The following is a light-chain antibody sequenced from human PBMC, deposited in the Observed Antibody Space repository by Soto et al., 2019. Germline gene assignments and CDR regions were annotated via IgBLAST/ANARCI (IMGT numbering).Light chain of an antibody. V-gene: IGKV1-27*01. CDR2: AAS. Sequence: DIQMTQSPTSLSASVGDRVTITCRASQGIRNYVAWYQQIPGKAPKLLIYAASTLQSGVPSRFSGSGSVTDFALAITCLQTEAVTTYSCPKYSSVPVFGPGTKVEI. J-gene: IGKJ3*01. CDR1: QGIRNY. CDR3: PKYSSVPV.